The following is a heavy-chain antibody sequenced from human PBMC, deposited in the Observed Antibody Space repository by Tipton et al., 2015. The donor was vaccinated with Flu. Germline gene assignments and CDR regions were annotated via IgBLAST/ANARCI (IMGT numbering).Heavy chain of an antibody. CDR3: ARDRGYSGYDPLFGLYY. D-gene: IGHD5-12*01. V-gene: IGHV4-38-2*01. CDR2: IHHSGDA. Sequence: TLSLTCAVSDYSISSGYYWGWIRQPPGKGLEWIGSIHHSGDAYYIPSLKSRVSLSVDTSKNQFSLKVTSVTAADTAVYYCARDRGYSGYDPLFGLYYWGQGALVTVSS. J-gene: IGHJ4*02. CDR1: DYSISSGYY.